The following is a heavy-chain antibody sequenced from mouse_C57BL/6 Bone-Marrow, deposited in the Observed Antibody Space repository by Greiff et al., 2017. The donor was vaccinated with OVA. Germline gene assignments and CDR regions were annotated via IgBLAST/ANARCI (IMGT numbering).Heavy chain of an antibody. CDR1: GYTFTSYW. D-gene: IGHD1-1*01. CDR3: ASKGYYYGSSYENFDY. CDR2: IYPGSGST. V-gene: IGHV1-55*01. J-gene: IGHJ2*01. Sequence: VQLQQPGAELVKPGASVKMSCKASGYTFTSYWITWVKQRPGQGLEWIGDIYPGSGSTNYNEKFKSKATLTVDTSSSTAYMQLSSLTSEDSAVYYCASKGYYYGSSYENFDYWGQGTTLTVSS.